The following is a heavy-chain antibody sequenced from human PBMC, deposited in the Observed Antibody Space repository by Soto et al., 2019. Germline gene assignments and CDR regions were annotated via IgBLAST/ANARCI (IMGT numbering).Heavy chain of an antibody. CDR1: GFAFSSYA. Sequence: QVQLEESGGAVVQPGRSLRLSCAASGFAFSSYAMQWVRQAPGKGLEWVAGISYDGSNKHYADSVKGRYTISRDNSKTTLFLQMNSLSTEDTSVYYWERDYNECIGRYDYWGQGTPVTVSS. CDR3: ERDYNECIGRYDY. D-gene: IGHD2-15*01. J-gene: IGHJ4*02. CDR2: ISYDGSNK. V-gene: IGHV3-30-3*01.